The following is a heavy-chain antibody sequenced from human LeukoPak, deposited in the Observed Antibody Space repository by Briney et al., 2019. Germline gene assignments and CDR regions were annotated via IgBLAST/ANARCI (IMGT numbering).Heavy chain of an antibody. CDR2: IYYSGST. V-gene: IGHV4-59*01. CDR3: ARYTVTTDYYYYMDV. CDR1: GGSLSSYY. Sequence: PSETLSLTCTVSGGSLSSYYWSWIRQPPGKGLEWIGYIYYSGSTNYNPSLKSRVTISVDTSKNQFSLKLSSVTAADTAVYYCARYTVTTDYYYYMDVWGKGTTVTVSS. D-gene: IGHD4-11*01. J-gene: IGHJ6*03.